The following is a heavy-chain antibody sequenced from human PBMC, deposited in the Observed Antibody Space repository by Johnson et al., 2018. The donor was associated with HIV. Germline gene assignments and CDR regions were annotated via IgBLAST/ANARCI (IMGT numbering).Heavy chain of an antibody. CDR3: ARSSRYSAYDSDAFDI. CDR1: GFTFSDYS. J-gene: IGHJ3*02. Sequence: QVQLVESGGGLVQPGGSLRLSCAASGFTFSDYSMSWIRQAPGKGLEWVSYISSSATTIHYADSVKGRITISRDNSKNTLYLKMNSLRGEDTAVYYCARSSRYSAYDSDAFDIWGQGTMVTVSS. CDR2: ISSSATTI. V-gene: IGHV3-11*04. D-gene: IGHD5-12*01.